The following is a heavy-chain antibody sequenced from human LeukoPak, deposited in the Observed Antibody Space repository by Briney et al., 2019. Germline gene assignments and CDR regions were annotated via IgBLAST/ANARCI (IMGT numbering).Heavy chain of an antibody. CDR2: IIPIFGTA. V-gene: IGHV1-69*01. J-gene: IGHJ4*02. D-gene: IGHD3-22*01. CDR3: ATGTPHYYDSSGYFLSGFDY. Sequence: SAKVSCKASGGTFSSYAISWVRQAPGQGLEWMGGIIPIFGTANYAQKFQGRVTITADESTSTAYMELSSLRSEDTAVYYCATGTPHYYDSSGYFLSGFDYWGQGTLVTVSS. CDR1: GGTFSSYA.